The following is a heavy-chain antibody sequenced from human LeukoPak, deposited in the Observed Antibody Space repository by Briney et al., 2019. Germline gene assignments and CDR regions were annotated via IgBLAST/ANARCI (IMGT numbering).Heavy chain of an antibody. Sequence: PSETPSFTCTVSGGSISITNYYWGWIRQPPGRGLEWVGSIYYDGSTYYNPSLKSRVTISVDTSKNQFSLKLSSVTAADTAVYYCARRLHRYYFDYWGQGTWSSSPQ. V-gene: IGHV4-39*07. CDR3: ARRLHRYYFDY. D-gene: IGHD4-11*01. CDR2: IYYDGST. J-gene: IGHJ4*02. CDR1: GGSISITNYY.